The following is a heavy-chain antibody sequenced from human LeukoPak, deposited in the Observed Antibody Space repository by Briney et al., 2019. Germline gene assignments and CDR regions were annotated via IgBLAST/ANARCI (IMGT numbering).Heavy chain of an antibody. Sequence: ASVKVSCKASGYTFTSYGISWVRQAPRQGLEWMGWISAYNGNTNYAQKLQGRVTMTTDTSTSTAYMELRSLRSDDTAVYYCARDGCSSTSCYYYYGMDVWGLGTTVTVSS. CDR1: GYTFTSYG. J-gene: IGHJ6*02. D-gene: IGHD2-2*01. V-gene: IGHV1-18*01. CDR2: ISAYNGNT. CDR3: ARDGCSSTSCYYYYGMDV.